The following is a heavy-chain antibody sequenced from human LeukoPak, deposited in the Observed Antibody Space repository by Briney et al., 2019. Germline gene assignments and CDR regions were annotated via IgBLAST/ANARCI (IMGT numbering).Heavy chain of an antibody. CDR2: IIPIFGTA. D-gene: IGHD3-10*01. Sequence: GSSVKVSCKASGGTFSSYAISWVRQAPGQGLEWMRGIIPIFGTANYAQKFQGRVTITTDESTSTAYMELSSLRSEDTAVYYCAGSFGSGSYYHFGYWGQGTLVTVSS. CDR3: AGSFGSGSYYHFGY. V-gene: IGHV1-69*05. J-gene: IGHJ4*02. CDR1: GGTFSSYA.